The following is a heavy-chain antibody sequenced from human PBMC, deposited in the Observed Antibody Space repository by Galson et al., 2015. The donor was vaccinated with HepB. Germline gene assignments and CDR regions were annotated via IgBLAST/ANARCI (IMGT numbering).Heavy chain of an antibody. CDR3: ARQELRFLKRNWFDP. J-gene: IGHJ5*02. Sequence: SETLSLTCTVSGGSISSSSYYWGWIRQPPGKGLEWIGSIYYSGSTYYNPSLKSRVTISVDTSKNQFSLKLSSVTAADTAVYYCARQELRFLKRNWFDPWGQGTLVTVSS. CDR2: IYYSGST. CDR1: GGSISSSSYY. V-gene: IGHV4-39*01. D-gene: IGHD3-3*01.